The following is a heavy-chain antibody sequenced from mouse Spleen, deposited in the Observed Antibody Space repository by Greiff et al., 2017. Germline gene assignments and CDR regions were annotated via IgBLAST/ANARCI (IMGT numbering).Heavy chain of an antibody. V-gene: IGHV5-9-4*01. CDR2: ISSGGSYT. Sequence: EVKLMESGGGLVKPGGSLKLSCAASGFTFSSYAMSWVRQSPEKRLEWVAEISSGGSYTYYPDTVTGRFTISRDNAKNTLYLEMSSLRSEDTAMYYCARSYGPFDYWGQGTTLTVSS. CDR1: GFTFSSYA. CDR3: ARSYGPFDY. D-gene: IGHD1-2*01. J-gene: IGHJ2*01.